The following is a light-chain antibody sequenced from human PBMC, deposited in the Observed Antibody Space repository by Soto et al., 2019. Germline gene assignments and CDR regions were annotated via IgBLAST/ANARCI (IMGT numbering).Light chain of an antibody. J-gene: IGKJ2*01. CDR3: MQGTHWPPYT. V-gene: IGKV2-30*01. Sequence: DVVMTQSPLSLPVTLGQPASISCRSSQSLAYSDGNTYLNWFQQRPGQSPRRLIYKVSNRDYGVPDIFSGSGSGTDFTLKISRVEAEDVGVYYCMQGTHWPPYTFGQGIKLEIK. CDR1: QSLAYSDGNTY. CDR2: KVS.